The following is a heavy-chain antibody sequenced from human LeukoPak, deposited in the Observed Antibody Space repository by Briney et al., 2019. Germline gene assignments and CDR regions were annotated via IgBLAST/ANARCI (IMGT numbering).Heavy chain of an antibody. CDR1: GFTFSDYY. CDR3: ANMGISYSYDSPHY. D-gene: IGHD3-22*01. V-gene: IGHV3-11*01. CDR2: ISSSGSTI. J-gene: IGHJ4*02. Sequence: PGGSLRLSCAASGFTFSDYYMSWIRQAPGKGLEWVSYISSSGSTIYYADSVKGRFTISRDNAKNSLYLQMNSLRAEDTAVYYCANMGISYSYDSPHYWGQGTLVTVSS.